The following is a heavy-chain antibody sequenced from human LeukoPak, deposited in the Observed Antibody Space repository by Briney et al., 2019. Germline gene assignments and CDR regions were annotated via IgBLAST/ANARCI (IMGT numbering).Heavy chain of an antibody. Sequence: GGSLRLSCAASRCPFSSYAMGWVRQAPGKGLEWVSAISGSAARTNYADSVKGRFTISRDNSQNTLSLQMNSLRAEDTAVYYCARGTYCGGDCYSLFDYWGQGTLVTVSS. CDR1: RCPFSSYA. D-gene: IGHD2-21*02. CDR2: ISGSAART. CDR3: ARGTYCGGDCYSLFDY. V-gene: IGHV3-23*01. J-gene: IGHJ4*02.